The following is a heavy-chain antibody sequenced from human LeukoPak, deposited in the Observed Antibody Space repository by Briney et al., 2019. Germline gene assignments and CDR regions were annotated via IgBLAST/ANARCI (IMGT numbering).Heavy chain of an antibody. Sequence: PGGSLRLFCAASGFTFSNYEMDWVRQAPGKRLEWISYISGSGNTMYYADFVKGRFTISRDNAKDSLPLQLDSLRVEDTAVYYCARDAGIDGTDFDYWGQGALVTVSS. D-gene: IGHD5-24*01. CDR3: ARDAGIDGTDFDY. CDR1: GFTFSNYE. CDR2: ISGSGNTM. J-gene: IGHJ4*02. V-gene: IGHV3-48*03.